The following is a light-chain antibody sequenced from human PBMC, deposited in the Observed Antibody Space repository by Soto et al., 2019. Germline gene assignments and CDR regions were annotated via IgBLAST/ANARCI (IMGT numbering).Light chain of an antibody. CDR1: SSDVGGYNS. CDR2: DVS. V-gene: IGLV2-14*01. J-gene: IGLJ1*01. Sequence: QSALTQPASVSGSPGQSITISCTGTSSDVGGYNSVSWYQQYPVKAPKLMIHDVSNRPSGVSNRFSGSKSGNTASLTISGLQAEDEADYYCSSYTSSSSYVFGSGTKLTVL. CDR3: SSYTSSSSYV.